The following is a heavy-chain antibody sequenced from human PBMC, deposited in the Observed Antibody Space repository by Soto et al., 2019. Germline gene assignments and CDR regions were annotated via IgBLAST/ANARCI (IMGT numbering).Heavy chain of an antibody. V-gene: IGHV1-69*12. CDR3: ARGGGDYGDYAALYYYGMDV. J-gene: IGHJ6*02. CDR2: IIPIFGTA. D-gene: IGHD4-17*01. Sequence: QVQLVQSGAEVKKPGSSVKVSCKASGGTFSSYAISWVRQAPGQGLEWMGGIIPIFGTANYAQKFQGRVTITADEYTSTAYMELSSLRSEATAVYYCARGGGDYGDYAALYYYGMDVWGQGTTVNVSS. CDR1: GGTFSSYA.